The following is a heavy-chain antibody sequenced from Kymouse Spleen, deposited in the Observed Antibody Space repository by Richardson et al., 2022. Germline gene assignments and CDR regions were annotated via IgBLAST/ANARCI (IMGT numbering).Heavy chain of an antibody. J-gene: IGHJ3*02. CDR1: GGSISSSSYY. D-gene: IGHD1-26*01. CDR3: AGWELLDAFDI. Sequence: QLQLQESGPGLVKPSETLSLTCTVSGGSISSSSYYWGWIRQPPGKGLEWIGSIYYSGSTYYNPSLKSRVTISVDTSKNQFSLKLSSVTAADTAVYYCAGWELLDAFDIWGQGTMVTVSS. CDR2: IYYSGST. V-gene: IGHV4-39*01.